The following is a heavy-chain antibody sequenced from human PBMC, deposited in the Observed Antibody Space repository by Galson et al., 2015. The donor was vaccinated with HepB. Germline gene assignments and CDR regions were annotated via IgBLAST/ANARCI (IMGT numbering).Heavy chain of an antibody. D-gene: IGHD1-7*01. CDR1: EFDFNTYG. J-gene: IGHJ6*02. CDR3: ARDSRLELQLNNYYSYGMDV. CDR2: VSGYDGSA. V-gene: IGHV1-18*01. Sequence: SVKVSCKASEFDFNTYGLSWVRQAPGQGLEWMGWVSGYDGSANYAPEFTARVTMTTQTSTGTAFMEMRSLRTDDTAVYYCARDSRLELQLNNYYSYGMDVWGQGTAVVVS.